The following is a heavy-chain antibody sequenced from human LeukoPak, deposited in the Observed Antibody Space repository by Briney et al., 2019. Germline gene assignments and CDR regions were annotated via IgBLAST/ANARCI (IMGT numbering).Heavy chain of an antibody. D-gene: IGHD1-26*01. CDR2: IYTSGST. CDR3: ARVLGEWELNYYYYYMDV. CDR1: GGSISSSSYY. Sequence: SETLSLTCTVSGGSISSSSYYWGWIRQPPGKGLEWIGSIYTSGSTNYNPSLKSRVTMSVDTSKNQFSLKLSSVTAADTAVYYCARVLGEWELNYYYYYMDVWGKGTTVTVSS. J-gene: IGHJ6*03. V-gene: IGHV4-39*07.